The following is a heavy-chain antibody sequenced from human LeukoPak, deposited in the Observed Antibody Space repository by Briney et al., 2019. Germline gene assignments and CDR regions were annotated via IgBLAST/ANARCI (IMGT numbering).Heavy chain of an antibody. CDR1: GFTFSTYA. CDR2: VRGSGTAT. CDR3: ARALEATGYNWFDP. Sequence: GGSLRLSCAASGFTFSTYAMTWVRQAPGKGLEWVSAVRGSGTATYYADSVKGRFTISRDNSNNTLYLQMNSLRAEDTAVYYCARALEATGYNWFDPWGQGTLVTVSS. V-gene: IGHV3-23*01. D-gene: IGHD1-1*01. J-gene: IGHJ5*02.